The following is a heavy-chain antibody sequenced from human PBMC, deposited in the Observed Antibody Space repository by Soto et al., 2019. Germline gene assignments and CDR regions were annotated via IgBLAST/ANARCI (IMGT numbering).Heavy chain of an antibody. Sequence: QVQLVQSGAEVKKPGSSVKVSCKASGGTFSSYAISWVRQAPGQGLEWRGGIIPIFGTANYAQKFQGRVTITADESTSTAYMELSSLRSEDTAVYYCARAPGVGVVAATPGSWFDPWGQGTPVTVSS. CDR1: GGTFSSYA. J-gene: IGHJ5*02. V-gene: IGHV1-69*01. D-gene: IGHD2-15*01. CDR2: IIPIFGTA. CDR3: ARAPGVGVVAATPGSWFDP.